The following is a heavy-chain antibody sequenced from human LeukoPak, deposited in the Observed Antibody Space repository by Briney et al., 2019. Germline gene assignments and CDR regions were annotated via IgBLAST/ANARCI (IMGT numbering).Heavy chain of an antibody. J-gene: IGHJ4*02. Sequence: ASVKVSCKASGGTFSSYAINWVRQATGQGLEWMGWMNPNSGNTGYAQKFQGRVTMTRNTSISTAYMELSSLRSEDTAVYYCARGPGDYDYVWGSYRGDYWGQGTLVTVSS. CDR3: ARGPGDYDYVWGSYRGDY. CDR1: GGTFSSYA. V-gene: IGHV1-8*02. D-gene: IGHD3-16*02. CDR2: MNPNSGNT.